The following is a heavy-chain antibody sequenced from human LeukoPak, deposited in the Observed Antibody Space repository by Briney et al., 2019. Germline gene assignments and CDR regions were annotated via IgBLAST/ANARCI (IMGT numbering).Heavy chain of an antibody. Sequence: GGSLRLSCAASVFTFSSYEMNWVRQAPGKGLEWVSYISSSGSTIYYADSVKGRFTISRDNAKNSLYLQMNSLRAEDTAVYYCARDIYYYYYMDVWGKGTTVTVSS. V-gene: IGHV3-48*03. J-gene: IGHJ6*03. CDR3: ARDIYYYYYMDV. CDR1: VFTFSSYE. CDR2: ISSSGSTI.